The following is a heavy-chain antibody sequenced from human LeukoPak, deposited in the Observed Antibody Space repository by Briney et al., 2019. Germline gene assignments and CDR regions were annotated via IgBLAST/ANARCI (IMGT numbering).Heavy chain of an antibody. Sequence: GGSLRLSCVASGFTFSNHWMSWVRQAPGKGLEWVANIQKDGSEKHYVASVEGRFTISRDNAENSLFLQLNSLRADDTAVYYCVRLWNNSGFFGYWAQGARGTVSP. CDR2: IQKDGSEK. J-gene: IGHJ4*02. D-gene: IGHD3-22*01. CDR1: GFTFSNHW. CDR3: VRLWNNSGFFGY. V-gene: IGHV3-7*01.